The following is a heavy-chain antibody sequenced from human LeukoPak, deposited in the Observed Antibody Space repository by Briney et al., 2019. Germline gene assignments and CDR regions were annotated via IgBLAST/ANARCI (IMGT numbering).Heavy chain of an antibody. CDR2: ISHSGST. V-gene: IGHV4-38-2*02. CDR3: AKHYYDFWSGYYTGPAY. J-gene: IGHJ4*02. D-gene: IGHD3-3*01. Sequence: SETLSLTCTVSGYSISSGYYWGWIRQPPGKGLEWIGSISHSGSTYYNPSLKSRVTISVDTSKNQFSLKLSSVTAADTAVYYCAKHYYDFWSGYYTGPAYWGQGTLVTVSS. CDR1: GYSISSGYY.